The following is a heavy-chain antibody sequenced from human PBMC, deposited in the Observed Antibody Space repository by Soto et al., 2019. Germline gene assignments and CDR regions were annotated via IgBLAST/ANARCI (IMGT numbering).Heavy chain of an antibody. V-gene: IGHV1-46*01. CDR3: ARLDTATPPYYFDY. CDR1: GSTFISFY. CDR2: INPNGGST. J-gene: IGHJ4*02. Sequence: ASVKVSCKASGSTFISFYVHWVGQAPGQGLEWMGVINPNGGSTAYAQKCQGRVTMTRDTSTSTVYMELSSLRSEDTAVYYCARLDTATPPYYFDYWGQGTLVTVSS.